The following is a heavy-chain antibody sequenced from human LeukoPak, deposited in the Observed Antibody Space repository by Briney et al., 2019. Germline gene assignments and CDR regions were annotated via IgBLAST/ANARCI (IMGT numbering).Heavy chain of an antibody. J-gene: IGHJ4*02. V-gene: IGHV3-23*01. CDR3: ARPLDSSNNYFDY. CDR1: GFTMSHYG. D-gene: IGHD6-13*01. Sequence: GGSLRLSCAASGFTMSHYGVSWVRQAPGKGLEWISGIRSAVETTHYADSVKGRFIISRDNSKNALSLQLNSLRAEDTAVYYCARPLDSSNNYFDYWGQGTLVTVSA. CDR2: IRSAVETT.